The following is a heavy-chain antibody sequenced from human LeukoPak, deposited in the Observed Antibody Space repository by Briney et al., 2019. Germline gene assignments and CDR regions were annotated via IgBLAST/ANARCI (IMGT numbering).Heavy chain of an antibody. CDR2: INHSGST. Sequence: SETLSLTCAVYGGSFSGYYWSWIRQPPGKGLEWIGEINHSGSTNYNPSLKRRVTISVDTSKNQFSLKLSSVTAADTAVYYCARGRGGGWYHFPPDYWGQGTLVTVSS. CDR3: ARGRGGGWYHFPPDY. CDR1: GGSFSGYY. V-gene: IGHV4-34*01. J-gene: IGHJ4*02. D-gene: IGHD6-19*01.